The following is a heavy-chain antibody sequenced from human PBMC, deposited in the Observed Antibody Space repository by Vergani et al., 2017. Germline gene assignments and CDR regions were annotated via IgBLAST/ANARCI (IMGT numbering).Heavy chain of an antibody. D-gene: IGHD2-2*01. CDR2: IKQDGTEK. CDR3: ARDLCSSTSCYAPPYYFDY. CDR1: GFALSGYW. J-gene: IGHJ4*02. Sequence: EVKLVESGGGLVQPGGSLRLSCGGSGFALSGYWMSWVRQAPGKGLEWVANIKQDGTEKYYADSVKGRFSISRDNANHSIYLQLDSLRAEDTAVYYCARDLCSSTSCYAPPYYFDYWGQGTLVTVSS. V-gene: IGHV3-7*01.